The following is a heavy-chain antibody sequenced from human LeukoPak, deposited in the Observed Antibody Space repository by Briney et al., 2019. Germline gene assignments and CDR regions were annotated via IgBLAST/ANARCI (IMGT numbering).Heavy chain of an antibody. D-gene: IGHD1-26*01. CDR3: ARRNSGNYYGLFDP. J-gene: IGHJ5*02. CDR2: IYYSGNT. CDR1: GGSISSGDYY. Sequence: ASETLSLTCTVSGGSISSGDYYWSWIRQPPGKGLEWIGSIYYSGNTYYNPSLKSRITLSVDTSKNQFSLKLSSVTAADSAVYYCARRNSGNYYGLFDPWGQGTLVTVSS. V-gene: IGHV4-39*01.